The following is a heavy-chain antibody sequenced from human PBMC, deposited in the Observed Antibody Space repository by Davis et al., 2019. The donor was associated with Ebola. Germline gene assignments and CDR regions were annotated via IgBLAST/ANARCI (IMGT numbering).Heavy chain of an antibody. CDR1: GDSISDYY. CDR2: IYYSGST. J-gene: IGHJ2*01. V-gene: IGHV4-59*08. CDR3: ARRTTTYWYFDL. Sequence: PSETLSLTCTVSGDSISDYYWSWIRQHPGKGLEWIGYIYYSGSTYYNPSLKSRVTISVDTSKNQFSLKLSSVTAADTAVYYCARRTTTYWYFDLWGRGTLVTVSS. D-gene: IGHD1-26*01.